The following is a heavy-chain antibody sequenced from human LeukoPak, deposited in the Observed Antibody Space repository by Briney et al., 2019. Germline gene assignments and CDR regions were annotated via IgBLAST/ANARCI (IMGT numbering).Heavy chain of an antibody. V-gene: IGHV3-23*01. D-gene: IGHD3-10*01. CDR3: AKRQSGSSGLYYFDY. Sequence: GGSLRLSCAASRFTFSSYAMSWVRQAPGKGLEWVSAIIGSGGSTYYADSVEGRFTVSRDNSKNTVYLQMNSLRAEDTAIYYCAKRQSGSSGLYYFDYWGQGTLVTVSS. CDR1: RFTFSSYA. CDR2: IIGSGGST. J-gene: IGHJ4*02.